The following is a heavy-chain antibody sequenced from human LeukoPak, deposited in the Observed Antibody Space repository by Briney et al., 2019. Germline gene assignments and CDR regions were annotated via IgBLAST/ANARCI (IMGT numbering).Heavy chain of an antibody. CDR1: GFIFSKYN. J-gene: IGHJ4*02. CDR2: ISSSTTTI. Sequence: PGGSLRLSCAASGFIFSKYNMNWVRQAPGKGLEWVSYISSSTTTIYFPDSVKGRFTISRDNAKNSLYLQMNSLRAEDTAVYYCARGDNWNYGIDYWGQGTLVTVSS. D-gene: IGHD1-7*01. V-gene: IGHV3-48*01. CDR3: ARGDNWNYGIDY.